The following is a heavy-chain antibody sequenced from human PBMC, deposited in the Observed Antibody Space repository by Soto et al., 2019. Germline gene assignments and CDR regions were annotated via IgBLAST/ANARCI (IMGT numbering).Heavy chain of an antibody. D-gene: IGHD3-22*01. CDR2: IYYSGST. V-gene: IGHV4-31*03. J-gene: IGHJ4*02. Sequence: SETLSLTCTVSGGSISSGNYYWSWIRQHPGKGLEWIGYIYYSGSTYYNPSLKSRVTISVDTSKNQFSLKLSSVTAADTAVYYCASTYYNASGGPFDYWGQGTLVTVS. CDR1: GGSISSGNYY. CDR3: ASTYYNASGGPFDY.